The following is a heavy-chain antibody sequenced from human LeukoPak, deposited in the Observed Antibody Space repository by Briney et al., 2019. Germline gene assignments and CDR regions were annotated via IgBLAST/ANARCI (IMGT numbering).Heavy chain of an antibody. CDR3: AKDNYYDSSGYYGEYFQH. V-gene: IGHV3-23*01. J-gene: IGHJ1*01. CDR1: GFTFSSYA. D-gene: IGHD3-22*01. Sequence: GGSLRLSCAASGFTFSSYAMSWVRQAPGKGLEWVSGISGSGGSTYYADSVKGRFTISRDNSKNTLSLQMNCLRAEDTAVYYCAKDNYYDSSGYYGEYFQHWGQGTLVTVSS. CDR2: ISGSGGST.